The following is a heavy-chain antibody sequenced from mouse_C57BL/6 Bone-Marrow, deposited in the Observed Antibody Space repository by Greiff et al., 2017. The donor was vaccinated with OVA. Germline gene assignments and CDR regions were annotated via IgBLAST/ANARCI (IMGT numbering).Heavy chain of an antibody. Sequence: VQLQQSGPVLVKPGPSVKISCKASGFTFTDYYMHWVKQSHGKSLEWIGLVYPYNGGTSYNQQFKGKATLTVDTSSSTAYIELNSLTSEDSAVYYGARQDYYSNSNWYFDVWGTGTTVTVSS. J-gene: IGHJ1*03. V-gene: IGHV1-36*01. D-gene: IGHD2-5*01. CDR3: ARQDYYSNSNWYFDV. CDR2: VYPYNGGT. CDR1: GFTFTDYY.